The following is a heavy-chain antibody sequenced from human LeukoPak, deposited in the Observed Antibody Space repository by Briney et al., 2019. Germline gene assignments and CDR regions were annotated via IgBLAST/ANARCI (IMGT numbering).Heavy chain of an antibody. Sequence: ASVKVSCKVSGYTFRSYVIHWVRQAAGQGLEGMGWISGYNGNTKYAQKFQGRVTMTTDTSTSTTYMELRSLRSDDTAVYYCARGGYNGYDNQGDYWGQGTLVIVSS. CDR1: GYTFRSYV. CDR2: ISGYNGNT. CDR3: ARGGYNGYDNQGDY. V-gene: IGHV1-18*01. D-gene: IGHD5-12*01. J-gene: IGHJ4*02.